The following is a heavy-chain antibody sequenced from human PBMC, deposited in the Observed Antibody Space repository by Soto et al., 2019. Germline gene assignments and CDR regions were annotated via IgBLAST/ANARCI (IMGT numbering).Heavy chain of an antibody. CDR3: ARESGDWPLNWFDP. D-gene: IGHD2-21*02. J-gene: IGHJ5*02. V-gene: IGHV3-74*01. Sequence: XGSLRLSCAASGFNFSNHWMHWVRQRPAEGLVWVSRITSDGKSKAYAESVKGRFAISRDNAKNTLYLQMNGLTAEDTAVYYCARESGDWPLNWFDPWGQGTLVTVYS. CDR1: GFNFSNHW. CDR2: ITSDGKSK.